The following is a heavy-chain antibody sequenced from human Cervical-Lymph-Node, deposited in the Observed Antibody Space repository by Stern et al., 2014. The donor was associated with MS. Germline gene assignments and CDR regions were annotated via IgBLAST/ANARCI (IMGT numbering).Heavy chain of an antibody. Sequence: QVQLVRSGAEMKKPGSSVKVSCKASGGTFSSFAISWVRQAPGQGLEWMGGIIPVFGAPNYAQKFQGRVTITADESTSTAYMELSSLRSEDTAVYYCARDEDYGDYGGYYYYYGMDVWGQGTTVTVSS. CDR2: IIPVFGAP. J-gene: IGHJ6*02. CDR1: GGTFSSFA. CDR3: ARDEDYGDYGGYYYYYGMDV. D-gene: IGHD4-17*01. V-gene: IGHV1-69*12.